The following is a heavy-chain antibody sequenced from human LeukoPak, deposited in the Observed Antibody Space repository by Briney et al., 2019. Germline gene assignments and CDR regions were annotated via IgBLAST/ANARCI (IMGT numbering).Heavy chain of an antibody. Sequence: SETLSLTCAVYGGSFSGYYWSWIRQPPGKGLEWIGEINHSGSTNYNPSLKSRVAISVDTSKNQFSLKLSSVTAADTAVYYCARETTTLRYFDWSPKFYYYYGMDVWGQGTTVTVSS. CDR2: INHSGST. CDR1: GGSFSGYY. J-gene: IGHJ6*02. D-gene: IGHD3-9*01. V-gene: IGHV4-34*01. CDR3: ARETTTLRYFDWSPKFYYYYGMDV.